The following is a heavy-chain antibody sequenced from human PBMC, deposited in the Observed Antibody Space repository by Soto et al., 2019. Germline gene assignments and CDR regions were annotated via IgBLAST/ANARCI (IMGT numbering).Heavy chain of an antibody. Sequence: ASVKVSCKASGYTFTGYYMHWVRQAPGQGLEWMGWINPNSGGTNYAQKFQGRVTMTRDTSISTAYMELSRLRSDDTAVYYCARIYCSSTSCYYGWFGPWGQGTLVTVSS. J-gene: IGHJ5*02. V-gene: IGHV1-2*02. CDR3: ARIYCSSTSCYYGWFGP. D-gene: IGHD2-2*01. CDR1: GYTFTGYY. CDR2: INPNSGGT.